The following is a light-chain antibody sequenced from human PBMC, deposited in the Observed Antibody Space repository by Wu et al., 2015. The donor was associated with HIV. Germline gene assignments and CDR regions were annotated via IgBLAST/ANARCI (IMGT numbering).Light chain of an antibody. J-gene: IGKJ4*02. Sequence: EIVLTQSPGTLSLSPGGEAALSCRASQTVPNNLLAWYQHKPGQSPKLLLYGASGRATGTPARFTGRGSGTDFTLTIKNLEFDDYGVYFCHQYGSLPFTFGEGDQSG. CDR2: GAS. CDR3: HQYGSLPFT. V-gene: IGKV3-20*01. CDR1: QTVPNNL.